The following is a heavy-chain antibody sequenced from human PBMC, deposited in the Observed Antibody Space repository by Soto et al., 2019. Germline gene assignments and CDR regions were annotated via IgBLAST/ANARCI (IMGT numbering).Heavy chain of an antibody. J-gene: IGHJ6*02. Sequence: GESLKISCKGSGYSFTSYWIGWVRQMPGKGLEWMGIIYPGDSDTRYSPSFQGQVTISADKSISTAYLQWSSLKASDTAMYYCARHKVTPNYYYYGMDVWGQGTTVTSP. V-gene: IGHV5-51*01. D-gene: IGHD5-18*01. CDR1: GYSFTSYW. CDR3: ARHKVTPNYYYYGMDV. CDR2: IYPGDSDT.